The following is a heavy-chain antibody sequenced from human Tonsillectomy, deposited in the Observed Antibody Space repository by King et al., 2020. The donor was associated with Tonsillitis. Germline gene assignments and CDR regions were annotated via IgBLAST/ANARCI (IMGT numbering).Heavy chain of an antibody. V-gene: IGHV4-31*03. CDR2: IYYSGST. D-gene: IGHD6-19*01. Sequence: MQLQESGPGLVKPSQTLSLTCTVSGGSISSGGYYWSWIRQHPGKGLEWIGYIYYSGSTYYNPSLKSRVTLSVDTSKNQFSLKLSSVTAADTAVYYCAGESRGGWYDYWGQGTLVTVSS. J-gene: IGHJ4*02. CDR1: GGSISSGGYY. CDR3: AGESRGGWYDY.